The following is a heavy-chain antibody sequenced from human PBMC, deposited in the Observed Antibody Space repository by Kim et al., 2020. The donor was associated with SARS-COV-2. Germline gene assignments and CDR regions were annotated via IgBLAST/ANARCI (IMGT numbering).Heavy chain of an antibody. CDR2: IYFTGAT. V-gene: IGHV4-39*02. CDR3: VRAPRMAAFSFDN. J-gene: IGHJ4*02. CDR1: GGSISNTNDY. D-gene: IGHD2-15*01. Sequence: SETLSLTCAVSGGSISNTNDYWGWDRQPPGKALEWIGSIYFTGATFYNPSLKNRVTVSLDKSLNHFSLKLAALTDADTAVYFCVRAPRMAAFSFDNWGQG.